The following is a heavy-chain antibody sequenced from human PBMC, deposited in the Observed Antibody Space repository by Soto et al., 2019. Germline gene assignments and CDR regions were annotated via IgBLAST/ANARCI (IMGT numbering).Heavy chain of an antibody. CDR3: AREPLANAYFDR. CDR2: MYNSERS. V-gene: IGHV4-4*07. J-gene: IGHJ4*02. CDR1: GGSIGGYY. Sequence: SETLSLTCTVSGGSIGGYYWSWIRQPAGKCLEWIGRMYNSERSNYNPSLKSRVTMSMETSKNQFYLRLTSVTAADTSVYFCAREPLANAYFDRRGQGTLVTGSS.